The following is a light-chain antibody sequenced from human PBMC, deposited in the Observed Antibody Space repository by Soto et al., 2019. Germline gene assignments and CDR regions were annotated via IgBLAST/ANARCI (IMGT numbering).Light chain of an antibody. J-gene: IGLJ1*01. CDR1: SSDVGGYNY. CDR2: EVN. Sequence: QSVLTQPPSASGSPGQSVTISCTGTSSDVGGYNYVSWYQQHPGKAPKLMIYEVNKRPSGVPDRFSGSKSGNTASLTVSGLHAEDEADYYCSSYAGSHSFVFGTGTKVTVL. CDR3: SSYAGSHSFV. V-gene: IGLV2-8*01.